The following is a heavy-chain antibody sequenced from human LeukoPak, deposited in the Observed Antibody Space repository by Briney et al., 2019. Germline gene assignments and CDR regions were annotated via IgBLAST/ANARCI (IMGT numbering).Heavy chain of an antibody. J-gene: IGHJ4*02. V-gene: IGHV3-48*04. CDR3: ARDHNCGGDCPAYFDY. CDR1: GFTFSSYS. D-gene: IGHD2-21*02. CDR2: ISSSSSTI. Sequence: GGSLRLSCAASGFTFSSYSMNWVRQAPGKGLEWVSYISSSSSTICYTDSVKGRFTISRDNAKNSLYLQMNSLRAEDTAVYYCARDHNCGGDCPAYFDYWGQGTLVTVSS.